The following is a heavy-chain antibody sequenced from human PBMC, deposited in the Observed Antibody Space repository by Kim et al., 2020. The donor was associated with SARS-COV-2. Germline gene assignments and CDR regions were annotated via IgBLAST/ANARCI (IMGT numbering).Heavy chain of an antibody. CDR1: GVSITTFY. CDR2: IFHTGTT. J-gene: IGHJ6*02. V-gene: IGHV4-59*01. D-gene: IGHD3-9*01. CDR3: ARMEGRIYDVLTGYYYYGMDV. Sequence: SETLFLSCSVSGVSITTFYWSWIRQAPGKGLDWIGHIFHTGTTNYNPSLNSRLTISLDTSKNQFSLRLTSVTAVDTAVYYCARMEGRIYDVLTGYYYYGMDVWGRGTTVTVSS.